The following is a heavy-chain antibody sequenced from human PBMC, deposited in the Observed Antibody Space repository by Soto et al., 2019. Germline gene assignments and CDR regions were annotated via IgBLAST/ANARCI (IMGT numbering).Heavy chain of an antibody. CDR1: GFTFSTYA. D-gene: IGHD6-6*01. CDR2: ISGSGDTT. CDR3: ANYLLLSSNSYLNGY. Sequence: EVLLLESGGNLVQPGGSLRLSCAASGFTFSTYAMSWVRQAPGRGLEWVSAISGSGDTTYYADSVKGRFTISRDNSNNTLYLQMNSLRAGDTAVYYCANYLLLSSNSYLNGYWGQGTLVTVSS. J-gene: IGHJ4*02. V-gene: IGHV3-23*01.